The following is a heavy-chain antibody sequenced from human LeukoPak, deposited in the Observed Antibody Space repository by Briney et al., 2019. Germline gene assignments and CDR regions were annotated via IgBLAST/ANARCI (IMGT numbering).Heavy chain of an antibody. CDR1: GYTFTSYG. D-gene: IGHD4-23*01. Sequence: ASVKVSCKASGYTFTSYGISWVRQAPGQGLEWMGWISAYNGNTNYAQKLQGRVTMTTDTSTSIAYMELRSLRSDDTAVYYCARRGGPYYYYYMDVWGKGTTVTVSS. CDR2: ISAYNGNT. CDR3: ARRGGPYYYYYMDV. V-gene: IGHV1-18*01. J-gene: IGHJ6*03.